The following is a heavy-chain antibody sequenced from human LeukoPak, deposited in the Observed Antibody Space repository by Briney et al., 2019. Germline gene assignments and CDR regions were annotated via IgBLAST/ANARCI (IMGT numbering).Heavy chain of an antibody. CDR1: GYTFTGYY. V-gene: IGHV1-2*02. CDR2: INPNSGGT. CDR3: AREFSAITMVRGVPGF. D-gene: IGHD3-10*01. J-gene: IGHJ4*02. Sequence: ASVKVSCKASGYTFTGYYMHWVRQAPGQGLEWMGWINPNSGGTNYAQKVQGRVTMTRDTSISTAYMELSRLRSDDTAVYYCAREFSAITMVRGVPGFWGQGTLVTVSS.